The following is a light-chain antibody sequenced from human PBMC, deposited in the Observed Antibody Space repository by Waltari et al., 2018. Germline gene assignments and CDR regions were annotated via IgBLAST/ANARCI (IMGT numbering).Light chain of an antibody. CDR3: QSYDTSLSVV. J-gene: IGLJ3*02. V-gene: IGLV1-40*01. Sequence: QSALTQPASVSGSPGQSITISCTGSGSNIGAGYDVHWYQQLPRAAPKLLIYGSTSRPLGVPARFFGSTSGTSASLAITGLQAEDEADYYCQSYDTSLSVVFGGGTKLTVL. CDR1: GSNIGAGYD. CDR2: GST.